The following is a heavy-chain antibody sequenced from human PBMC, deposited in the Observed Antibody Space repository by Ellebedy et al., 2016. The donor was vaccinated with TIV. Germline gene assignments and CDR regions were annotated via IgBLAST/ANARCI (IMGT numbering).Heavy chain of an antibody. J-gene: IGHJ4*02. V-gene: IGHV2-5*02. CDR3: AHPSQLGHARPFDY. CDR1: GFSLSTSGMG. CDR2: IFWDGDK. D-gene: IGHD1/OR15-1a*01. Sequence: SGPTLVKPTQTLTLTCTFSGFSLSTSGMGVGWIRQPPGKALEWLALIFWDGDKRYRPSLKSRLTITKGTSKNQVVLTMTNMDPMDKATYYCAHPSQLGHARPFDYWGQGTLVTVSS.